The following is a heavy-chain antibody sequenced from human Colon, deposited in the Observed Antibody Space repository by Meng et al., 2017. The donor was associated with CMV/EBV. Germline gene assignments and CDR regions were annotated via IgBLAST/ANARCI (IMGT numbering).Heavy chain of an antibody. D-gene: IGHD3-3*01. CDR1: GFTFNKYW. Sequence: GGSLRLSCVASGFTFNKYWMHWVRQPPGGGLEWLSRIDNEGSGAIYADSVRGRFTISRDNSKNTLYLQMNSLRTEDTAVYYCARDFEWTFDYWGQGTMVTVSS. J-gene: IGHJ4*02. CDR3: ARDFEWTFDY. CDR2: IDNEGSGA. V-gene: IGHV3-74*01.